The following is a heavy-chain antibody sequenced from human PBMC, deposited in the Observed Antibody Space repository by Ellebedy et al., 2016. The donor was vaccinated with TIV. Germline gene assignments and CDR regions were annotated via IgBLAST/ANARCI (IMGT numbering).Heavy chain of an antibody. CDR3: ARTTEGYGRRGEGSYSYYMDV. D-gene: IGHD2-15*01. CDR2: IHYSGST. Sequence: SETLSLXXTVSGGSISGGDYYWSWIRQPAGKRLEWIGFIHYSGSTHYNPSLRSRVTISVDTSTNRFSLKLNAVSAADTAVYFCARTTEGYGRRGEGSYSYYMDVWGKGTTVTGS. V-gene: IGHV4-61*10. J-gene: IGHJ6*03. CDR1: GGSISGGDYY.